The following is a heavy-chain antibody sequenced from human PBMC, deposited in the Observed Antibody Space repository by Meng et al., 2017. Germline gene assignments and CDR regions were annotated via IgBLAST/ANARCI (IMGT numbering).Heavy chain of an antibody. D-gene: IGHD1-26*01. CDR3: VPRRTYYYYYGMDV. Sequence: QVPLQQWGAGLLKLSETLSLTCAVYGGSFSGYYWSWIRQPPGKGLEWIGEINHSGSTNYNPSLKSRVTISVDTSKNQFSLKLSSVTAADTAVYYCVPRRTYYYYYGMDVWGQGTTVTVSS. CDR2: INHSGST. V-gene: IGHV4-34*01. CDR1: GGSFSGYY. J-gene: IGHJ6*02.